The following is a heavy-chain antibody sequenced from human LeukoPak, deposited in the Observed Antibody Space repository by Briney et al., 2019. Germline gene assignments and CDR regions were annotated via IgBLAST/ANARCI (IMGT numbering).Heavy chain of an antibody. J-gene: IGHJ4*02. V-gene: IGHV3-30*02. CDR3: AKAYCGSTICYGGGKIDY. CDR1: GFAFNNYG. CDR2: IRYDESNK. D-gene: IGHD2-2*01. Sequence: GGSLRLSCGASGFAFNNYGMHWVRQAPGKGTEWVSFIRYDESNKYYADSVKGRFTISRDNSKNTLYLQMNSLRVEDAAVYYCAKAYCGSTICYGGGKIDYWGQGTLVTVSS.